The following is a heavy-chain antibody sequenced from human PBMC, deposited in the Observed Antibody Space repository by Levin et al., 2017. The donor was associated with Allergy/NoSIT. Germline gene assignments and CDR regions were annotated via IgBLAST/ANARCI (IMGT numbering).Heavy chain of an antibody. CDR3: ARHPGASFDY. CDR2: VHKSGST. J-gene: IGHJ4*02. V-gene: IGHV4-31*02. D-gene: IGHD3-10*01. Sequence: SQTLSLTCTVSGGAISSGNYYWSWIRQHPGKGLEWIGYVHKSGSTYYSPSLESRLNISIDTPKNQFSLKLRYVTVADTAVYYCARHPGASFDYWGQGTLVAASS. CDR1: GGAISSGNYY.